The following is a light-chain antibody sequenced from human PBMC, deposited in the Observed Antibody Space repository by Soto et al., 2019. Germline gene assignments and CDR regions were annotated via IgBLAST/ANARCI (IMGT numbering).Light chain of an antibody. Sequence: EIVLTQSPGTLSLSPGERATLSCRASQSVSSDLAWYQQKFGQAPRLLIYSASLRATGIPDTFSGHGSGTDFTLTISRLEPEDFAVYYCHQYGSSPDTFGQGTKLELK. J-gene: IGKJ2*01. V-gene: IGKV3-20*01. CDR3: HQYGSSPDT. CDR1: QSVSSD. CDR2: SAS.